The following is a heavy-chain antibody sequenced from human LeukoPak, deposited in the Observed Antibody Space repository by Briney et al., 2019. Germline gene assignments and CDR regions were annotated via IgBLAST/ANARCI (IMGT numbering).Heavy chain of an antibody. J-gene: IGHJ3*02. CDR2: IIPIFGTA. CDR3: AREAVYSSSSWGAFDI. V-gene: IGHV1-69*13. CDR1: GGTFSSYA. D-gene: IGHD6-6*01. Sequence: GASVKVSCKASGGTFSSYAISWVRQAPGQGLEWMGGIIPIFGTANYAQKFQGRVTITADESTSTAYMELSSLRSEDTAVYYCAREAVYSSSSWGAFDIWGQGTMVTVSS.